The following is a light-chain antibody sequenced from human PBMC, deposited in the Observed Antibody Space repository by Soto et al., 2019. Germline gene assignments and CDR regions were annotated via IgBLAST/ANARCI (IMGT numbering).Light chain of an antibody. CDR3: QQYCQWTT. CDR1: QSGSTN. J-gene: IGKJ1*01. V-gene: IGKV3-15*01. CDR2: GAS. Sequence: EIVMPQSPATLSLSPAERATLSCRASQSGSTNLTWYQQQPGQAPRLLIYGASFRSTGFPARFSGSGSGTDFILTIDSLQSEDFAVYYCQQYCQWTTFGHGTKVEIK.